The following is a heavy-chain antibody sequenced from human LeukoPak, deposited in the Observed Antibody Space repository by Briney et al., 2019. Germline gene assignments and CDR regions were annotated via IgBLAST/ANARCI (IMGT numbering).Heavy chain of an antibody. D-gene: IGHD3-10*02. J-gene: IGHJ6*02. Sequence: GRSLRLSCAASGFTFSSYGMHWVRQAPGKGLEWVAVISYDGSNKYYADSVKGRFTISRDNSKNTLYLQMNSLRAEDTAVYYCASQKSLFGRGAHRRYYYGMDVWGQGTTVTVSS. V-gene: IGHV3-30*03. CDR3: ASQKSLFGRGAHRRYYYGMDV. CDR1: GFTFSSYG. CDR2: ISYDGSNK.